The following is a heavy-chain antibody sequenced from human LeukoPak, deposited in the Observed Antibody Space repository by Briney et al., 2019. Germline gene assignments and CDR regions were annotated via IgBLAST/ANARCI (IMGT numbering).Heavy chain of an antibody. V-gene: IGHV1-8*01. D-gene: IGHD5-18*01. Sequence: ASVKVSCKASGYTFTSYDISWVRQATGQGLEWMGWMNPNSGNTGYAQKFQGRVTITRNTSISTAYMELSSLRSEDTAVYYCARGTVDTAMVYGTYYYYYMDVWGKGTTVTVSS. CDR1: GYTFTSYD. J-gene: IGHJ6*03. CDR3: ARGTVDTAMVYGTYYYYYMDV. CDR2: MNPNSGNT.